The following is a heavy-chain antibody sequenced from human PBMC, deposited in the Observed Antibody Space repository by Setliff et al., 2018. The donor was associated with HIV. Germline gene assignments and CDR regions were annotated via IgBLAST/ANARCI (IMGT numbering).Heavy chain of an antibody. D-gene: IGHD3-10*01. CDR3: ARNRVPSSL. CDR2: IYYSGST. CDR1: GGSISSHF. V-gene: IGHV4-59*11. Sequence: SETLSLTCTVSGGSISSHFWSWIRQPPGKGLEWIGSIYYSGSTDYNPSLMSRVTISLDTPKNQFSLKLNSVIAADTAVYYCARNRVPSSLWGQGTLVTVSS. J-gene: IGHJ4*02.